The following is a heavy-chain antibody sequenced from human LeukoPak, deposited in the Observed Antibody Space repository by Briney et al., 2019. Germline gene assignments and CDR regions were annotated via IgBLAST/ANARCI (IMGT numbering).Heavy chain of an antibody. J-gene: IGHJ4*02. Sequence: DSVKVSCKASGYTFTGYYMHWVRQAPGQGLEWMGWINPNSGGTNYAQKFQGRVTMTRDTSISTAYMELSRLRSDDTAVYYCARDDYSNYGGSRYWGQGTLVTVSS. D-gene: IGHD4-11*01. V-gene: IGHV1-2*02. CDR3: ARDDYSNYGGSRY. CDR1: GYTFTGYY. CDR2: INPNSGGT.